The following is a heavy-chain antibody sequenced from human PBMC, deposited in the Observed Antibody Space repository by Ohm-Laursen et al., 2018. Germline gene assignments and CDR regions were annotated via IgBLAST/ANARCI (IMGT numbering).Heavy chain of an antibody. CDR3: ARDQTPVVVPAAIEWYYYYYGMDV. V-gene: IGHV1-18*01. D-gene: IGHD2-2*02. CDR1: GGTFSSYA. Sequence: SVKVSCKASGGTFSSYAISWVRQAPGQGLEWMGWISAYNGNTNYAQKLQGRVTMTEDTSISAAYMELSRLRSDDTAVYYCARDQTPVVVPAAIEWYYYYYGMDVWGQGTTVTVSS. J-gene: IGHJ6*02. CDR2: ISAYNGNT.